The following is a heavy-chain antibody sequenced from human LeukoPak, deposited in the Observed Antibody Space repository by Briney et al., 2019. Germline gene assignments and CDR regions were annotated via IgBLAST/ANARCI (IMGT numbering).Heavy chain of an antibody. CDR2: IIPILGIA. V-gene: IGHV1-69*04. CDR3: ARDNDYDSSGYYLDY. Sequence: ASVKVSCKASGRTFSSYAISWVRQAPGQGLEWMGRIIPILGIANYAQKSQGRVTITADKSTSSAYMELSSLRSEDTAVYYCARDNDYDSSGYYLDYWGQGTLVTVSS. D-gene: IGHD3-22*01. CDR1: GRTFSSYA. J-gene: IGHJ4*02.